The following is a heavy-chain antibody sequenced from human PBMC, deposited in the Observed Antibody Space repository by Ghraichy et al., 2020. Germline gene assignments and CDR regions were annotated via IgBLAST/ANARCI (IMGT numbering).Heavy chain of an antibody. CDR1: GFTFSSYA. CDR3: AKDRGGGLDC. D-gene: IGHD3-10*01. V-gene: IGHV3-23*01. CDR2: ISDSDGGT. Sequence: GGSLRLSCAASGFTFSSYAMNWVRQAPGKGLEWVSGISDSDGGTYYADSVKGRFTISRDNSKNTLYLQMNSLRAEDTAVYYCAKDRGGGLDCWGPGTLVTVSS. J-gene: IGHJ4*02.